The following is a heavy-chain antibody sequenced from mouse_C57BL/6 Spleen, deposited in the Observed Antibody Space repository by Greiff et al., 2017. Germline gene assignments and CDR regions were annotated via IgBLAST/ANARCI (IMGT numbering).Heavy chain of an antibody. CDR1: GYAFSSYW. CDR2: IYPGDGDT. V-gene: IGHV1-80*01. D-gene: IGHD1-1*01. J-gene: IGHJ3*01. Sequence: QVQLQQSGAELVKPGASVKISCKASGYAFSSYWMNWVKQRPGKGLEWIGQIYPGDGDTNYNGKFKGKATLTAVKSSSTAYMPLSSLTSEDSAVYFCARSGSYGSSYGWFAYWGQGTLVTVSA. CDR3: ARSGSYGSSYGWFAY.